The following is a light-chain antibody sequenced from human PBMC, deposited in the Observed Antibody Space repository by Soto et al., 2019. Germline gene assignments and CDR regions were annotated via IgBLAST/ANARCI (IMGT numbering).Light chain of an antibody. CDR2: DVS. CDR3: GTWDSSLSAYWV. J-gene: IGLJ3*02. CDR1: SSDVGDRKF. Sequence: QSALTQPASVSGSPGQSTAISCTGTSSDVGDRKFVSWYQHHPGKAPKLIIFDVSHRPSGVSNRFSGSNSGNTASLTISGLQTGDEADYYCGTWDSSLSAYWVFGGGTKLTVL. V-gene: IGLV2-14*03.